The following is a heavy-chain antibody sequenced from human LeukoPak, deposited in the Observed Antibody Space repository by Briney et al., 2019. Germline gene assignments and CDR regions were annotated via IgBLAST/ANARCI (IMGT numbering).Heavy chain of an antibody. CDR2: IKQDGSEK. J-gene: IGHJ4*02. CDR3: TRVGYIDEGIDY. V-gene: IGHV3-7*04. D-gene: IGHD5-24*01. Sequence: SGGSLRLSCAASGFTFSSYWMSWVRQAPGKGLEWVANIKQDGSEKYYVDSVKGRFTISRDNAKNSLYLQMNSLRAEDTAIYYCTRVGYIDEGIDYWGQGTLVTVPS. CDR1: GFTFSSYW.